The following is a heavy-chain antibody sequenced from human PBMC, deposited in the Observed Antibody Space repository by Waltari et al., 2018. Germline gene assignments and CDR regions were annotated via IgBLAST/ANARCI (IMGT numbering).Heavy chain of an antibody. CDR1: GYTFTGYY. CDR3: ARHSPLNWGQFDY. J-gene: IGHJ4*02. V-gene: IGHV5-10-1*01. CDR2: IDPSDSDT. Sequence: VQLVQSGAEVKKPGASVKVSCKASGYTFTGYYMHWVRQAPGQGLEWMGRIDPSDSDTNYSPSFQGHVTISADKSISTAYLQWSSLKASDTAMYYCARHSPLNWGQFDYWGQGTLVTVSS. D-gene: IGHD7-27*01.